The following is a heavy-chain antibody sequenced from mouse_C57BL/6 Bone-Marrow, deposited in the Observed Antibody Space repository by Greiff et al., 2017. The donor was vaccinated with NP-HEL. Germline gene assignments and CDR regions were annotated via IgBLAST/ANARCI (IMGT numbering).Heavy chain of an antibody. CDR2: INPSSGYT. V-gene: IGHV1-4*01. CDR3: ARTYYSNYGYAMDY. CDR1: GYTFTSYT. Sequence: VQLQQSGAELARPGASVKMSCKASGYTFTSYTMHWVKQRPGQGLEWIGYINPSSGYTKYIQKFKDKATLTADKSSSTAYMQLSSLTSEDSAVYYCARTYYSNYGYAMDYWGQGTSVTVSS. D-gene: IGHD2-5*01. J-gene: IGHJ4*01.